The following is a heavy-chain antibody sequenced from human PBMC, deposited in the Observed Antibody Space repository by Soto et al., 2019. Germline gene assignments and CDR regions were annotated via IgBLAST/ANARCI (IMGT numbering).Heavy chain of an antibody. D-gene: IGHD4-17*01. CDR2: IYSGGST. CDR1: GFTVSSNY. CDR3: ARDSGPYGDDAFDI. J-gene: IGHJ3*02. V-gene: IGHV3-53*01. Sequence: PGGSLRLSCAASGFTVSSNYMSWVRQAPGKGLEWVSVIYSGGSTYYADSVKGRFTISRDNSKNTLYLQMNSLRAEDTAVYYCARDSGPYGDDAFDIWGQGTMVTVSS.